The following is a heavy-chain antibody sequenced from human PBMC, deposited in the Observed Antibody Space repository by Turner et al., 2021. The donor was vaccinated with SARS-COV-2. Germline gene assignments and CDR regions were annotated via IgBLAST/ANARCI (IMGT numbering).Heavy chain of an antibody. CDR3: ARSPGWELLPISYYFDY. Sequence: VQLQASGPGLVKPSETLSLTCTVSGGSISSYYWSWIRQPAGKGLEWIGRIYTSGSTNYNPSLKSRVTMSVDTSKNQFSLKLSSVTAADTAVYYCARSPGWELLPISYYFDYWGQGTLVTVSS. D-gene: IGHD1-26*01. V-gene: IGHV4-4*07. CDR1: GGSISSYY. CDR2: IYTSGST. J-gene: IGHJ4*02.